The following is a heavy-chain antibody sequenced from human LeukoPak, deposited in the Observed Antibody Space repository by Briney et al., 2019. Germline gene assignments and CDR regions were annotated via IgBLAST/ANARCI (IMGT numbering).Heavy chain of an antibody. J-gene: IGHJ6*03. CDR2: IKQDGNEK. Sequence: GGSLRLSCAASGFTFSTTWMNWVRQAPGKGLEWVANIKQDGNEKYYVDSVKGRFTISRDNAKNSLYLQMNSLRAEDTAVYYCARVHYYYYYMDVWGKGTTVTVSS. V-gene: IGHV3-7*04. CDR3: ARVHYYYYYMDV. CDR1: GFTFSTTW.